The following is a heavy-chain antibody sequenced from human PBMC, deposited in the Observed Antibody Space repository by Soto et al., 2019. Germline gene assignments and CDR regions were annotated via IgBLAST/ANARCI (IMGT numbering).Heavy chain of an antibody. CDR3: ATMVGANAY. J-gene: IGHJ4*02. D-gene: IGHD1-26*01. V-gene: IGHV4-4*07. CDR2: IYTSGRT. Sequence: SETLSLTCTVSGGSISSDYWNWIREPGVNGLEWLGGIYTSGRTNYSPSLKSRVTMSVDTSKNQFSLKLIPVTAADTAVYYCATMVGANAYGGQRALVTVSS. CDR1: GGSISSDY.